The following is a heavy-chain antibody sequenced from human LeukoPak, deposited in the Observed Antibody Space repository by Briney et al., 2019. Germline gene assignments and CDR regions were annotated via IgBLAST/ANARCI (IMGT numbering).Heavy chain of an antibody. Sequence: AETLSLTCTVSGGSMSSYYWRWMRQPAGKGLEWIERIYTSGISGYNPSLKSRVTMSVDTSKNQFSLKLSSVTAAYTAVYYCARRHNIDYWGQGTLVTVSS. V-gene: IGHV4-4*07. CDR1: GGSMSSYY. CDR3: ARRHNIDY. J-gene: IGHJ4*02. D-gene: IGHD5-24*01. CDR2: IYTSGIS.